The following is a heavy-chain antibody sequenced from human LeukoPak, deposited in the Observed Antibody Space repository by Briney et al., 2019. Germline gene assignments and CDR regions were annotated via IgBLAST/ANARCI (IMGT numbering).Heavy chain of an antibody. J-gene: IGHJ4*02. CDR3: SPYDWNHLGDY. Sequence: GGSLRLSCAASGFTFDDYAMHWVRHAPGKGLEWVSLINEGGDTTYYADSVKGRFTISRDNSKNFLYLQMTSLRTEDTALYYCSPYDWNHLGDYWGQGTLVTVSS. CDR2: INEGGDTT. D-gene: IGHD1-14*01. V-gene: IGHV3-43*02. CDR1: GFTFDDYA.